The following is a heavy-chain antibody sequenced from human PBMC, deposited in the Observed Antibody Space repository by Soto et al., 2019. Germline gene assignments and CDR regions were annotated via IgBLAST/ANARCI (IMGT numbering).Heavy chain of an antibody. CDR2: FYTSGKT. D-gene: IGHD6-19*01. CDR1: GGSISTYS. Sequence: QVQLQESGPGLVKPSETLSLTCTVSGGSISTYSWSWIRQPAGKGLEWIGRFYTSGKTATNPSLKSRVTLSLETSKNQFSLKLTSVTAADTAVYYCARVVQSRDGFNIEVLRGWFDPWGQGTLVTVSS. V-gene: IGHV4-4*07. J-gene: IGHJ5*02. CDR3: ARVVQSRDGFNIEVLRGWFDP.